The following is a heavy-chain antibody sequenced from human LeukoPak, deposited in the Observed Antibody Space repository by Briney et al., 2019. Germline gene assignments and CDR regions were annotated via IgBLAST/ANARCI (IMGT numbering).Heavy chain of an antibody. V-gene: IGHV1-69*04. CDR3: ASTGVGDPYSGYDSGWFDP. J-gene: IGHJ5*02. D-gene: IGHD5-12*01. CDR1: GGTFSSYA. Sequence: SVKVSCKASGGTFSSYAISWVRQAPGQGLEWMGRIIPIFGIANYAQKFQGRVTITADKSTSTAYMELSSLRSEDTAVYYCASTGVGDPYSGYDSGWFDPWGQGALVTVSS. CDR2: IIPIFGIA.